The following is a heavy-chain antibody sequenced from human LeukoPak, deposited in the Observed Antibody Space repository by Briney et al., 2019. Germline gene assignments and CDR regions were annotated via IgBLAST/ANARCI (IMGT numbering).Heavy chain of an antibody. Sequence: GGSLRLSCAVAGFIFSDHYMDWVRQAPGKGLEWVARSRSRSNSYSTDYAASVKGRFIISRDESKKSLYLQMSALKTEDTAVYYCVLATSPYRWGPGTLVTLSS. CDR2: SRSRSNSYST. J-gene: IGHJ2*01. V-gene: IGHV3-72*01. CDR1: GFIFSDHY. CDR3: VLATSPYR.